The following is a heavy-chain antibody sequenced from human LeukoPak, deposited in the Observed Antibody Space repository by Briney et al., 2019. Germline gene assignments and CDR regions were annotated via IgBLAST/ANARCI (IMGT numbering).Heavy chain of an antibody. CDR3: ASSIVVVTAGEYFQH. Sequence: SETLSLTCTVSGGSISSYYWSWIRQPPGKGPEWIGYIYYSGSTNYNPSLKSRVTISVDTSKNQFSLKLSSVTAADTAVYYCASSIVVVTAGEYFQHWGQGTLVTVSS. V-gene: IGHV4-59*01. D-gene: IGHD2-21*02. CDR2: IYYSGST. J-gene: IGHJ1*01. CDR1: GGSISSYY.